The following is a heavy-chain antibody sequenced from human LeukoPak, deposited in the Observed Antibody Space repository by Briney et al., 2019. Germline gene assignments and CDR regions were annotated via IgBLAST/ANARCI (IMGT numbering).Heavy chain of an antibody. J-gene: IGHJ3*02. CDR1: GYTFTSYD. V-gene: IGHV1-8*03. CDR2: MNPNSGNT. CDR3: ARGPIMITFGGVIVNFYDAFDI. Sequence: ASVKVSCKASGYTFTSYDINWVRQATGQGLEWMGWMNPNSGNTGYAQKFQGRVTITRNTSISTAYMELSSLRSEDTAVYYCARGPIMITFGGVIVNFYDAFDIWGQGTMVTVSS. D-gene: IGHD3-16*02.